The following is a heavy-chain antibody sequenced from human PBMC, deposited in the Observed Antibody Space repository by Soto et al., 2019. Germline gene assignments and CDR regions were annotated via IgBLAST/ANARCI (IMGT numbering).Heavy chain of an antibody. D-gene: IGHD2-2*03. CDR3: ARLNGYCVSTNCHGYYGMDV. CDR1: GGSFSGYY. Sequence: SETLSLTCAVYGGSFSGYYWSWIRQPPGKGLEWIGEVNHSGSTNYNPSLLSRVTISVDTSKNEFSLRLSSVTAADTAVYYCARLNGYCVSTNCHGYYGMDVWGQGTTVTVSS. J-gene: IGHJ6*02. CDR2: VNHSGST. V-gene: IGHV4-34*01.